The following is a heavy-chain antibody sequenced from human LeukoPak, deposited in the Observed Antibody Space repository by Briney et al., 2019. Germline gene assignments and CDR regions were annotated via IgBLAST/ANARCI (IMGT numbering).Heavy chain of an antibody. V-gene: IGHV3-15*07. Sequence: GGSLRLSCAASGFTVSSNYMNWVRQAPGKGLEWVGRIKSKTDGGTTDYAAPVKGRFTISRDDSKNTLYLQMNSLKTEDTAVYYCTTGGMDIVVVVAEDYWGQGTLVTVSS. CDR1: GFTVSSNY. J-gene: IGHJ4*02. D-gene: IGHD2-15*01. CDR2: IKSKTDGGTT. CDR3: TTGGMDIVVVVAEDY.